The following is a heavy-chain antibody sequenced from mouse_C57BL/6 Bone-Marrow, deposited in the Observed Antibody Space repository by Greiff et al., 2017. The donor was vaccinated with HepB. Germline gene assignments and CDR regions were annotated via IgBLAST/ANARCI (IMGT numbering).Heavy chain of an antibody. V-gene: IGHV1-69*01. D-gene: IGHD1-1*01. J-gene: IGHJ1*03. Sequence: QVQLQQPGAELVMPGASVKLSCKASGYTFTSYWMHWVKQRPGQGLEWIGEIDPSDSYTNYNQKFKGKSTLTVDKSSSTAYMQLSSLTSEDSAVYYCASTEDWYFDVWGTGTTVTVSS. CDR1: GYTFTSYW. CDR3: ASTEDWYFDV. CDR2: IDPSDSYT.